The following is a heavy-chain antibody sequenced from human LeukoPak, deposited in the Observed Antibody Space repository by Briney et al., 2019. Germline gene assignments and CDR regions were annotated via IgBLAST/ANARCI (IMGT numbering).Heavy chain of an antibody. CDR3: AKSFGKDIVVVPADDP. V-gene: IGHV3-23*01. Sequence: GGSLRLSCAASGFTFISYAMSWVRHAPGKGLECVSPISGSGGSTYYADSVKGRFTISRDNSTNTLYLQMNSLRADDTAVYYCAKSFGKDIVVVPADDPWGQGTLVTVSS. J-gene: IGHJ5*02. CDR2: ISGSGGST. D-gene: IGHD2-2*01. CDR1: GFTFISYA.